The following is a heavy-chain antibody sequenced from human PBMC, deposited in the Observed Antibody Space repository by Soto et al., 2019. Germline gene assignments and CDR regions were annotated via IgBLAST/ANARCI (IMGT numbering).Heavy chain of an antibody. CDR3: AKKKLQLVASYFFDY. CDR1: GFPFKVYA. J-gene: IGHJ4*02. CDR2: ISGSGGST. Sequence: GGSLRLSCAASGFPFKVYAMSWVRQAPGKGLEWVSAISGSGGSTYYADSVKGRFTISRDNSKNTLYLQMNSLRVEDTAVYYCAKKKLQLVASYFFDYWGQGALVTVSS. D-gene: IGHD2-15*01. V-gene: IGHV3-23*01.